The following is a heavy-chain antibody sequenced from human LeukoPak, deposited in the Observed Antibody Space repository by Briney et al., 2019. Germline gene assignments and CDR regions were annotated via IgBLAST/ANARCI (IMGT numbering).Heavy chain of an antibody. CDR3: ARVMGQPGDYYYMDV. J-gene: IGHJ6*03. V-gene: IGHV3-11*01. Sequence: GRSLRLSCAASGFTFSDYYMSWIRQAPGKGLEWVSYISSSGSTIYYADSVKGRFTISRDNAKNSLYLQMNSLRAEDTAVYYCARVMGQPGDYYYMDVWGKGTTVTVSS. CDR1: GFTFSDYY. D-gene: IGHD1-14*01. CDR2: ISSSGSTI.